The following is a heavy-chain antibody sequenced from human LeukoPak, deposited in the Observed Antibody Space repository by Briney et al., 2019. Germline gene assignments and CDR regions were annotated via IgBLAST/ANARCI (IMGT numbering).Heavy chain of an antibody. D-gene: IGHD4-11*01. CDR1: GGTFSSYA. J-gene: IGHJ6*02. Sequence: SVKVSCKASGGTFSSYAISWMRQAPGQGLEWMGGIIPIFGTANYAQKFQGRVTITADESTSTAYMELSSLRSEDTAVYYCARHGAYSNYYYYGMDVWGQGTTVTVSS. V-gene: IGHV1-69*13. CDR2: IIPIFGTA. CDR3: ARHGAYSNYYYYGMDV.